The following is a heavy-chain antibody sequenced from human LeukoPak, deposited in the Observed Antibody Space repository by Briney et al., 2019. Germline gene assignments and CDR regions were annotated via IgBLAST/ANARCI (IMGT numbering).Heavy chain of an antibody. V-gene: IGHV1-2*02. Sequence: ASVTVSCKASGYTLAGHYMHWVRQAPGQGLEWMGYINANTGGTNYAQKFQGRVTMTRDTSISTAYMELSSLRSDDTAVYYCARGTYCGAACYYWFDPWAREPWSPSPQ. CDR3: ARGTYCGAACYYWFDP. CDR2: INANTGGT. CDR1: GYTLAGHY. D-gene: IGHD2-21*02. J-gene: IGHJ5*02.